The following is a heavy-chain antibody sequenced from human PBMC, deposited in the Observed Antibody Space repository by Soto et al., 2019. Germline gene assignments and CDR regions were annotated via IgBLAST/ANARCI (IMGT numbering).Heavy chain of an antibody. Sequence: VNVSRKXSRGPLRTYGITRVRQAPEKGPEWMEGLSRIFGTIKYAENFQGRVTITTDESARTAYMELSSLRSEDTAMYYCSRGPSFQIYYGLPSYFDYWGQGTQVTVSS. CDR2: LSRIFGTI. CDR1: RGPLRTYG. D-gene: IGHD4-17*01. V-gene: IGHV1-69*05. CDR3: SRGPSFQIYYGLPSYFDY. J-gene: IGHJ4*02.